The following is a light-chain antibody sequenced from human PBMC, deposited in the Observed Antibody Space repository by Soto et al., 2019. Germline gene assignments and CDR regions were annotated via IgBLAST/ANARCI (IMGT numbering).Light chain of an antibody. CDR2: DDN. V-gene: IGLV1-51*01. CDR1: NSNIGDHG. J-gene: IGLJ3*02. CDR3: GTWDSSLSAGV. Sequence: QAVVTQPPSVSAAPGQKVTISCSGSNSNIGDHGVSWYKQVPGTAPKLLISDDNKRPSGIPDRFSGSKSGTSATLGITGLQTGDEADYYCGTWDSSLSAGVFGGGTKLTVL.